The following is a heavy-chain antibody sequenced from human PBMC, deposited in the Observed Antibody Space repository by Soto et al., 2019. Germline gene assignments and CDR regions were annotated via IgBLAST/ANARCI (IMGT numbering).Heavy chain of an antibody. J-gene: IGHJ4*02. CDR2: IIPILGIA. CDR1: GGTFSSYT. V-gene: IGHV1-69*08. Sequence: QVQLVQSGAEVKKPGSSVKVSCKASGGTFSSYTISWVRQAPGQGLEWMGRIIPILGIANYAQKFQGRVTITADKTTSTAYMELSSLRSEDTAVYYCARDRGTKGSDYWGQGTLVTVSS. CDR3: ARDRGTKGSDY. D-gene: IGHD3-16*01.